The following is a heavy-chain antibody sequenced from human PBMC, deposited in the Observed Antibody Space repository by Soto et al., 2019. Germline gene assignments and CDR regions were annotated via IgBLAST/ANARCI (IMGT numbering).Heavy chain of an antibody. CDR1: GFAFSSYW. D-gene: IGHD2-21*02. Sequence: EVQLVESGGGLVQPGGSLRLSCAASGFAFSSYWMHWVRQAPGKGLVWVSRINSDGSSTNYADSVKGRFTISRDNAKNTLYLQMNSLRAEDTAVYYCARDPTAGDWFDPWGQGTLVTVSS. CDR2: INSDGSST. J-gene: IGHJ5*02. V-gene: IGHV3-74*01. CDR3: ARDPTAGDWFDP.